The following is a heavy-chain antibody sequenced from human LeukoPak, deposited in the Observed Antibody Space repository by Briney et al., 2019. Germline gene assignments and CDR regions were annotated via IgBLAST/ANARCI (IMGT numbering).Heavy chain of an antibody. CDR2: ISYDGSNK. J-gene: IGHJ4*02. CDR1: GFTFSSYA. CDR3: CRDGYKSLSGTFDY. Sequence: GRSLRLSCVASGFTFSSYAMHWVRQAPGKGLEWVAVISYDGSNKYYADSVKGRFTISRDNSKNTLYLQMNSLRAEDTAVYYCCRDGYKSLSGTFDYWGQGTLVRLL. V-gene: IGHV3-30-3*01. D-gene: IGHD5-24*01.